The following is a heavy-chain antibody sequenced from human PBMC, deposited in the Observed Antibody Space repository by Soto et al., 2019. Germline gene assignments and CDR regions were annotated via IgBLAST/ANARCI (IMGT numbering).Heavy chain of an antibody. D-gene: IGHD6-19*01. CDR2: ISYDGSNK. V-gene: IGHV3-30-3*01. J-gene: IGHJ4*02. CDR1: GFTFSSYA. Sequence: QVQLVESGGGVVQPGRSLRLSCAASGFTFSSYAMHWVRQAPGKGLEWVAVISYDGSNKYYADSVKGRFTISRDNSKNPLYLKMNSLRAEDTAVYYCARDGGSSGWRRRYYFDYWGQGTLVTVFS. CDR3: ARDGGSSGWRRRYYFDY.